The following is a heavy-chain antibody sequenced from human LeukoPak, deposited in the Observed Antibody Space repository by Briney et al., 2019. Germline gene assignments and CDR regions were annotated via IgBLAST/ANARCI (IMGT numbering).Heavy chain of an antibody. CDR2: IWYDGNNK. D-gene: IGHD2-21*01. CDR1: GFTFSSYG. V-gene: IGHV3-33*03. CDR3: AGSHSYAFDS. Sequence: GGSLRLSCAASGFTFSSYGMHWVRQAPGKGLEWVAVIWYDGNNKYYVDSVKGRFTISRDNSKNTLYLQMNSLRAEDTAVYYCAGSHSYAFDSWGQGTLVTVSS. J-gene: IGHJ4*02.